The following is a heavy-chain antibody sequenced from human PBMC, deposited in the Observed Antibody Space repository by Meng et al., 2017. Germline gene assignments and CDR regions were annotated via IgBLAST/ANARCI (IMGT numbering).Heavy chain of an antibody. Sequence: QLVKAGAEVKKPGASRKVPCQAFGYSFTSYDINWVRQATGQGLEWMGWMNPNSGNTGYAQKFQGRVTMTRHTSISTAYMELSSLRSEDTAVYYCARGDIVVVPAAFFDPWGQGTLVTVSS. CDR3: ARGDIVVVPAAFFDP. D-gene: IGHD2-2*01. J-gene: IGHJ5*02. CDR1: GYSFTSYD. CDR2: MNPNSGNT. V-gene: IGHV1-8*01.